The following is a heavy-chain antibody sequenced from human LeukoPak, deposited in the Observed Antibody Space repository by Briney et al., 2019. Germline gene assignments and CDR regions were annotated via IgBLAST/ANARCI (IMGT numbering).Heavy chain of an antibody. CDR3: ARGLEDYGGNWFDP. V-gene: IGHV1-69*04. D-gene: IGHD4-23*01. Sequence: SVKVSCKASGGTFSSYAISWVRQAPGQGLEWMGRIIPILGIANYAQKFQGRVTITADKSTSTAYMELSSLRSEDTAVYYCARGLEDYGGNWFDPWGQGTLVTVSS. CDR1: GGTFSSYA. J-gene: IGHJ5*02. CDR2: IIPILGIA.